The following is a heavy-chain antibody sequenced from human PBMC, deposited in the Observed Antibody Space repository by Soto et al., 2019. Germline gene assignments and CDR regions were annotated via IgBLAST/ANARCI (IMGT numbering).Heavy chain of an antibody. V-gene: IGHV1-18*01. J-gene: IGHJ4*02. CDR3: ARDGQGGVYLGEYY. Sequence: QVQLEQSGAEVKKPGASVKVSCNASGYTFTSYGISWVRQAPGQGLEGMGWISAYNGNTNYAPKFQDRVTMTTDTSPSTAYMELRSLRSDYTAGYYCARDGQGGVYLGEYYWGQGTLVTVSS. D-gene: IGHD3-10*01. CDR2: ISAYNGNT. CDR1: GYTFTSYG.